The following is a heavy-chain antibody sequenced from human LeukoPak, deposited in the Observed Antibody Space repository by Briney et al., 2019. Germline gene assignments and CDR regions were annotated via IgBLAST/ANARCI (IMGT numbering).Heavy chain of an antibody. Sequence: SETLSLTCTVSSYSMKGYYWSWIRQPAGRGLEWIGRIYTTGSTNYNPSLKSRVSMSVDKFKNQFSLKLSSVTAADTAVYYCARVVTPYWYLDLWGRGTLVSVSS. D-gene: IGHD4-23*01. CDR3: ARVVTPYWYLDL. J-gene: IGHJ2*01. V-gene: IGHV4-4*07. CDR1: SYSMKGYY. CDR2: IYTTGST.